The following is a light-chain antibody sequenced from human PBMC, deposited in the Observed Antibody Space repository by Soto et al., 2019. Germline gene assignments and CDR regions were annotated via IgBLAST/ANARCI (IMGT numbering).Light chain of an antibody. CDR3: SSYTTSSTLV. Sequence: QSALTQPPSVSGSPGQSVTISCSGTNSDIGSYNRVSWYQQPPGTAPKLIIYVVSHRPSGVPARFSGSKSANAASLTISGLQAEDEANYYCSSYTTSSTLVFGGGTKLTVL. V-gene: IGLV2-18*02. CDR2: VVS. CDR1: NSDIGSYNR. J-gene: IGLJ3*02.